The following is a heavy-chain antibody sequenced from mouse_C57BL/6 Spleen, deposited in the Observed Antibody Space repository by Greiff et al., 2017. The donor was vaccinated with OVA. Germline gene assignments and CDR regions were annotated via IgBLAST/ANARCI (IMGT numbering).Heavy chain of an antibody. V-gene: IGHV5-4*01. CDR2: ISDGGSYT. D-gene: IGHD2-3*01. CDR1: GFTFSSYA. J-gene: IGHJ4*01. CDR3: ARDRGYYEGYAMDY. Sequence: EVKVEESGGGLVKPGGSLKLSCAASGFTFSSYAMSWVRQTPEKRLEWVATISDGGSYTYYPDNVKGRFTISRDNAKNNLYLQMSHLKSEDTAMYYCARDRGYYEGYAMDYWGQGTSVTVSS.